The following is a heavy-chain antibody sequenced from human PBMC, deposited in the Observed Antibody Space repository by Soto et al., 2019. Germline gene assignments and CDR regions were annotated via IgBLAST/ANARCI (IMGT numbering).Heavy chain of an antibody. V-gene: IGHV3-9*01. Sequence: VQLVESGGGLVQPGTSLRISCAASGFTFHDFAMHWVRQAPGKGLEWVSGISWNSGSMGYADSVNGRVTISRDNAMNSLYLQMNSLRAEHTALYYCAKDKGYNWNDVAAFDIWGQGTMVTVSS. CDR3: AKDKGYNWNDVAAFDI. CDR2: ISWNSGSM. D-gene: IGHD1-20*01. J-gene: IGHJ3*02. CDR1: GFTFHDFA.